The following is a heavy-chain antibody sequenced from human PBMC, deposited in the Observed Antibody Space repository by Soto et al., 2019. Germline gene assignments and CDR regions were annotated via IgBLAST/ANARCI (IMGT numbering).Heavy chain of an antibody. CDR3: AKDWGYFDWLPLAPQTHYGMDV. D-gene: IGHD3-9*01. Sequence: GRSLRLSCAASGFTFSSYAMSWVRQAPGKGLEWVSAISGSGGSTYYADSVKGRFTISRDKTKNTLYLQMNSLRAEDTAVYYCAKDWGYFDWLPLAPQTHYGMDVWGQGTTVTVSS. CDR2: ISGSGGST. V-gene: IGHV3-23*01. CDR1: GFTFSSYA. J-gene: IGHJ6*02.